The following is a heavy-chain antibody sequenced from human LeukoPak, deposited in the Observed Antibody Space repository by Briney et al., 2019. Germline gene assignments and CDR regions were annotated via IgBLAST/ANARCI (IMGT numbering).Heavy chain of an antibody. CDR2: IKSKTDGGTT. D-gene: IGHD2-15*01. CDR1: GFTLSDAW. J-gene: IGHJ4*02. V-gene: IGHV3-15*01. Sequence: GGSLRLSCAASGFTLSDAWMSWVRQAPGKGLEWGGRIKSKTDGGTTDYVAPVKGRFTISRDDSKNMLYLQMNSLRSEDTAVYYCATVGYAVVGFDYWGQGTLVTVSS. CDR3: ATVGYAVVGFDY.